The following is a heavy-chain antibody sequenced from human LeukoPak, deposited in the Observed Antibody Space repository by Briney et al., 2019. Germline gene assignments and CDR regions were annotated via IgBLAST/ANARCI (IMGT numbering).Heavy chain of an antibody. J-gene: IGHJ4*02. CDR1: GFTFTSYG. Sequence: PGGSLRLSCAASGFTFTSYGISWVRQAPGQGLEWMGWISAYNGNTNYAQKLQGRVTMTTDTSTSTAYMELRSLRSDDTAVYYCARDSGAYYYDSSGYYNYWGQGTLATVSS. V-gene: IGHV1-18*01. D-gene: IGHD3-22*01. CDR3: ARDSGAYYYDSSGYYNY. CDR2: ISAYNGNT.